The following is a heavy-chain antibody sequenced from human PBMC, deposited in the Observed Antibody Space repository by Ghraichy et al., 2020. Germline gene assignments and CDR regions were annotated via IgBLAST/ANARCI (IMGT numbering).Heavy chain of an antibody. J-gene: IGHJ3*02. Sequence: GESLNIFCAASGFTFSSYWMHWVRQAPGKGLVWVSRINSDGSSTSYADCVKGRFTISRDNAKNTLYLQMNSLRAEDTAVYYCASRLFGAFDIWGQGTMVTVSS. CDR3: ASRLFGAFDI. D-gene: IGHD3-22*01. CDR1: GFTFSSYW. CDR2: INSDGSST. V-gene: IGHV3-74*01.